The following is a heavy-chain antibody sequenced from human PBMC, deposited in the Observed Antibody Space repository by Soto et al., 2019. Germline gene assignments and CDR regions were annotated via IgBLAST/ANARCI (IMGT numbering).Heavy chain of an antibody. Sequence: SETLSLTCTVSGGSVSTGSYDWSWIRQPPGKGLEWIGKIFFTGSAHYNPSLRNRVTMSVDTSKDQFSLTLTSVTAADTAVYYCARDGHGMDVWGQGTTVTVYS. CDR1: GGSVSTGSYD. CDR3: ARDGHGMDV. J-gene: IGHJ6*02. CDR2: IFFTGSA. V-gene: IGHV4-61*01.